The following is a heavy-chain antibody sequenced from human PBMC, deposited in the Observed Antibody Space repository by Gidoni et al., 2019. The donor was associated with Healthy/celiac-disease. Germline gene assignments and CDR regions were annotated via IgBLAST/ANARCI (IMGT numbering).Heavy chain of an antibody. CDR3: ARAGYYGSGIPDPTRGMDV. V-gene: IGHV3-13*05. Sequence: GLEWVSAIGTAGDPYYPGSVKGRFTISRENAKNSLYLQMNSLRAGDTAVYYCARAGYYGSGIPDPTRGMDVWGQGTTVTVSS. J-gene: IGHJ6*02. CDR2: IGTAGDP. D-gene: IGHD3-10*01.